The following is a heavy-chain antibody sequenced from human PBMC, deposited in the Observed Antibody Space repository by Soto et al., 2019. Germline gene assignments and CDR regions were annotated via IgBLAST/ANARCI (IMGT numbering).Heavy chain of an antibody. CDR2: IYPGDSDT. V-gene: IGHV5-51*01. J-gene: IGHJ4*02. D-gene: IGHD1-26*01. CDR1: GYRFASHW. Sequence: GESLNISCKGSGYRFASHWVAWVRQMPEKGLEWIGTIYPGDSDTKYSSAFRGHVTISADTSVSTAYLQWRSLEATDSAIYYCARYSGSYWHYLDFWGQGTLGTGSS. CDR3: ARYSGSYWHYLDF.